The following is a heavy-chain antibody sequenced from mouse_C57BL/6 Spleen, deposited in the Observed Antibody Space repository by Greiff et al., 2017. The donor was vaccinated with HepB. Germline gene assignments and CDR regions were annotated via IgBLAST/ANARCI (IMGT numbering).Heavy chain of an antibody. J-gene: IGHJ3*01. D-gene: IGHD1-1*01. CDR1: GYAFSSYW. V-gene: IGHV1-80*01. CDR3: ARKNYGSSCFAY. CDR2: IYPGDGDT. Sequence: VKVVESGAELVKPGASVKISCKASGYAFSSYWMNWVKQRPGKGLEWIGQIYPGDGDTNYNGKFKGKATLTADKSSSTAYMQLSSLTSEDSAVYFCARKNYGSSCFAYWGQGTLVTVSA.